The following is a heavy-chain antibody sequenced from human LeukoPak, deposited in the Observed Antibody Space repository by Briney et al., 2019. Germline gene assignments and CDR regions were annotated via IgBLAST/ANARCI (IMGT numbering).Heavy chain of an antibody. CDR1: GYTFTCYF. J-gene: IGHJ4*02. D-gene: IGHD6-13*01. CDR3: ARDQAIAAAAFPGTPKTYYFDY. Sequence: ASVKVPCKASGYTFTCYFISWVRQAPGQGLELMGWISAYNGNTNYAQKLQSRVTMTTDTSTSTAYMELRSLRSDDTAVYYCARDQAIAAAAFPGTPKTYYFDYWGQGTLVTVSS. CDR2: ISAYNGNT. V-gene: IGHV1-18*01.